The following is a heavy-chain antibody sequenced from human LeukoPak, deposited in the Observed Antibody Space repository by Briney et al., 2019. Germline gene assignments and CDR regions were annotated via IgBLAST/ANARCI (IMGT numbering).Heavy chain of an antibody. D-gene: IGHD3-22*01. CDR3: ARDWPDRRITMIVPGRGAFDI. Sequence: PSETLSLTCTVSGGSISSYYWSWIRQPPGKGLEWIGYIYYSGSTNYNPSLKSRVTISVDTSKNQFSLKLSSVTAADTAVYYCARDWPDRRITMIVPGRGAFDIWGQGTMVTVSS. J-gene: IGHJ3*02. CDR1: GGSISSYY. CDR2: IYYSGST. V-gene: IGHV4-59*12.